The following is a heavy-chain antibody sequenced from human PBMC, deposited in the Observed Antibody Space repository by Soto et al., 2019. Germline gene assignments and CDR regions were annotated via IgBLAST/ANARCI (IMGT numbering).Heavy chain of an antibody. V-gene: IGHV3-33*01. CDR2: IWYDGSNK. Sequence: QVQLVESGGGVVQPGRSQRLSCAASGFTFSSYGMHWVRQAPGKGLEWVAVIWYDGSNKYYADSVKGRFTISRDNSKNTLYLQMNSLRAEDTAVYYCARDLYDYYYYGMDVWGQGTTVTVSS. CDR3: ARDLYDYYYYGMDV. CDR1: GFTFSSYG. D-gene: IGHD2-2*01. J-gene: IGHJ6*02.